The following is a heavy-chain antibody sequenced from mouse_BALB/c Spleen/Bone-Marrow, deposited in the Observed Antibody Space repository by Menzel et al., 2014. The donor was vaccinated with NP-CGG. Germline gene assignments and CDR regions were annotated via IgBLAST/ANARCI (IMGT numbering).Heavy chain of an antibody. J-gene: IGHJ3*01. D-gene: IGHD1-1*01. CDR2: ISPGNGDI. CDR3: KSNNYGSSRGFVY. CDR1: GYTFXDHA. V-gene: IGHV1S53*02. Sequence: VKLQESDAELVKPGASVKMSCKASGYTFXDHAIHWVKQKPEQGLEWIGYISPGNGDIKYNEKFKGKATLTADKSSSTAYMQLNSLTSEDSAVYFCKSNNYGSSRGFVYWGQGTPVTVSA.